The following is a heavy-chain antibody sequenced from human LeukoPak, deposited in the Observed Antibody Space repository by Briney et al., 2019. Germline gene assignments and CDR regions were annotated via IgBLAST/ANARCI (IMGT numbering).Heavy chain of an antibody. D-gene: IGHD1-26*01. CDR3: ARGSPPSV. CDR1: GGSISSGGYY. J-gene: IGHJ6*02. Sequence: PSETLSLTCTVSGGSISSGGYYWSWIRQHPGKGLEWIGYIYYSGATHYNPSLKSRVTISIDTSKNQFSLKLSSVTAADTAVYYCARGSPPSVWGQGTTVTVSS. CDR2: IYYSGAT. V-gene: IGHV4-31*03.